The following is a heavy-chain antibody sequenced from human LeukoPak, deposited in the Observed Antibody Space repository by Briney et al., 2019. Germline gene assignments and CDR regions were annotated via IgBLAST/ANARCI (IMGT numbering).Heavy chain of an antibody. Sequence: ASVKVSCKASGYTFISYGISWVRQAPGQGLEWMGWISAYNGNTNYAQKLQGRVTMTTDTFTSTAYMELRSLRSDDTAVYYCARDSDDDYGDYGAFDIWGQGTMVTVSS. CDR2: ISAYNGNT. D-gene: IGHD4-17*01. V-gene: IGHV1-18*01. CDR3: ARDSDDDYGDYGAFDI. CDR1: GYTFISYG. J-gene: IGHJ3*02.